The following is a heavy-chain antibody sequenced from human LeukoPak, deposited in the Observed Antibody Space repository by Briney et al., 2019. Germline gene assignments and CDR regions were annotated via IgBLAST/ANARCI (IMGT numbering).Heavy chain of an antibody. Sequence: PGRSLRLSCVVSGFTFDDYPMHWVRQAPGKGLEWVSGISWNSAYIGYADSVKGRFTISRDNSKNTLYLQMNSLRAEDTAVYYCAKADGGQWPSSYYYYYMDVWGKGTTVTVSS. V-gene: IGHV3-9*01. J-gene: IGHJ6*03. CDR1: GFTFDDYP. CDR2: ISWNSAYI. CDR3: AKADGGQWPSSYYYYYMDV. D-gene: IGHD6-19*01.